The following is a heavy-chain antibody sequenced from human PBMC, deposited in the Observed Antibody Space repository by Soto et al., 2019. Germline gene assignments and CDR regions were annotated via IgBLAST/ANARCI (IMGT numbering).Heavy chain of an antibody. J-gene: IGHJ4*02. V-gene: IGHV1-69*06. CDR3: ARDKSGSYYGNFDY. CDR1: GGTFSSYA. CDR2: IIPIFGTA. Sequence: SVKVSCKASGGTFSSYAISWVRQAPGQGLEWMGGIIPIFGTANYAQKFQGRVTITADKSTSTAYMELSSLRSEDTAAYYCARDKSGSYYGNFDYWGQGTLVTVSS. D-gene: IGHD1-26*01.